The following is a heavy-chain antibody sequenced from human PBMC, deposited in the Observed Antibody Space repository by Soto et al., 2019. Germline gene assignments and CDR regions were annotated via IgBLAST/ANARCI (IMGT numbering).Heavy chain of an antibody. D-gene: IGHD5-18*01. CDR3: ARGVSSTQLWLLGFDY. CDR1: GYTFTSYD. CDR2: MNPNSGNT. V-gene: IGHV1-8*01. Sequence: ASVKVSCKASGYTFTSYDINWVRQATGQGLEWMGWMNPNSGNTVYAQRFQGRVTMTRDTSTSTVYMELSSLRSEDTAVYYCARGVSSTQLWLLGFDYWGQGTLVTVSS. J-gene: IGHJ4*02.